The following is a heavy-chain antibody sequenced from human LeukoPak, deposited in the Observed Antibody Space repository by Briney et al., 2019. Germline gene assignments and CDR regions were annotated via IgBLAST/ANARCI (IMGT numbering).Heavy chain of an antibody. V-gene: IGHV4-34*01. D-gene: IGHD5-18*01. CDR2: INHSGST. CDR1: GGSFSGYY. J-gene: IGHJ4*02. Sequence: SETLSLTCAVYGGSFSGYYWSWIRQPPGKGLEWIGEINHSGSTNYNPSLKSRVTISVDTSKNQFSLKLSSVTAADTAVYYCARRRLDTAMVDWGQGTLVTVSS. CDR3: ARRRLDTAMVD.